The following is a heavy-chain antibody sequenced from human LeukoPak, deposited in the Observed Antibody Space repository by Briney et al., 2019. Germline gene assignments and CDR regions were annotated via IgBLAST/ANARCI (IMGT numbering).Heavy chain of an antibody. J-gene: IGHJ4*02. Sequence: ASVKVSCKASGYTFTSYYMHWVRQAPGQGLEWMGLINPSGSSTSYAQKFQGRLSLTRDMSTSTDYMELSSLRSEDTAVYYCARADYYYDSSGYSYWGQGTLVTVSS. D-gene: IGHD3-22*01. CDR2: INPSGSST. CDR1: GYTFTSYY. CDR3: ARADYYYDSSGYSY. V-gene: IGHV1-46*01.